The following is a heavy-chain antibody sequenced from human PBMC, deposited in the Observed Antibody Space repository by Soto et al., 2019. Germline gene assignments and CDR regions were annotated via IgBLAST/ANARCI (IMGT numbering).Heavy chain of an antibody. Sequence: QVQLQQWGAGLLKPSETLSLTCAVYGGSFSGYYWSWIRQPPGKGLEWIGEINHSGSTNYNPSLKSRVTISVYTSKNQFSLKLSSVTAADTAVYYCAGGLIKRGYYYDSSGSHFDYWGQGTLVTVSS. J-gene: IGHJ4*02. CDR2: INHSGST. D-gene: IGHD3-22*01. V-gene: IGHV4-34*01. CDR3: AGGLIKRGYYYDSSGSHFDY. CDR1: GGSFSGYY.